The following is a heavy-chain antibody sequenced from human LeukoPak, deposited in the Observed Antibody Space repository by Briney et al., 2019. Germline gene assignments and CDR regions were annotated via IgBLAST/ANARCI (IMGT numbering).Heavy chain of an antibody. CDR3: ARLGAIAAAGDYFDY. Sequence: SETLSLTCTVSGVSIISYYWSWLRQPPRTGLEWIGYSYYSGSTNYDPPLKGRDTISVDTSKNQFSLKLSSVTAADTAVYYCARLGAIAAAGDYFDYWGQGTLVTVS. CDR2: SYYSGST. V-gene: IGHV4-59*08. D-gene: IGHD6-13*01. CDR1: GVSIISYY. J-gene: IGHJ4*02.